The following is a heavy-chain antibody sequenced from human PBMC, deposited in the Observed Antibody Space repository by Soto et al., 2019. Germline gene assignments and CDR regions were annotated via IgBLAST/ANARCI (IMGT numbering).Heavy chain of an antibody. V-gene: IGHV4-59*01. CDR2: IYYSGST. CDR1: GGSISSYY. Sequence: PSETLSLTCTVSGGSISSYYWSWIRQPPGKGLEWIGYIYYSGSTNYNPSLKSRVTISVDTSKNQFSLKLSSVTAADTAVYYCARDSTQFAGGDFWSGYYTLNHHYGMDVWGQGTTVTVSS. J-gene: IGHJ6*02. D-gene: IGHD3-3*01. CDR3: ARDSTQFAGGDFWSGYYTLNHHYGMDV.